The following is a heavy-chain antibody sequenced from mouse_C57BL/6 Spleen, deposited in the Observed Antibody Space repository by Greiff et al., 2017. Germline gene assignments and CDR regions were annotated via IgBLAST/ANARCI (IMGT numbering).Heavy chain of an antibody. V-gene: IGHV3-6*01. J-gene: IGHJ4*01. D-gene: IGHD1-1*01. CDR3: ARGKITAVVEDYSMDY. Sequence: EVKLLESGPGLVKPSQSLSLPCSVTGYSITSGYYWNWIRQFPGNKLEWMGYIRYDGSNNYNPSLKNRISIPRDTSKNQFFLKLNSVTTEDTATYDCARGKITAVVEDYSMDYWGQGTSVTVSS. CDR2: IRYDGSN. CDR1: GYSITSGYY.